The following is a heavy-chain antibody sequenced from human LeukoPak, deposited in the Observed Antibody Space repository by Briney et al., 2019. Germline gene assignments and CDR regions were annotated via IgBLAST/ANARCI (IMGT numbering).Heavy chain of an antibody. CDR1: GFTFDDYA. D-gene: IGHD6-19*01. CDR2: ISWNSGSI. V-gene: IGHV3-9*03. J-gene: IGHJ4*02. CDR3: ARYAVAGEFDY. Sequence: GGSLRLYCAASGFTFDDYAMHWVRQAPGKGLEWVSGISWNSGSIGYADSVKGRCTISRDNAKNSLYLQMNSLRAEDMALYYCARYAVAGEFDYWGQGTLVTVSS.